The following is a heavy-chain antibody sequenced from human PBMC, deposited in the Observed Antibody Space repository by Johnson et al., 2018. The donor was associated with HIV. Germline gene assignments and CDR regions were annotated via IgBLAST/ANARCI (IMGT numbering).Heavy chain of an antibody. J-gene: IGHJ3*02. CDR1: GFTFSSYG. D-gene: IGHD6-6*01. V-gene: IGHV3-30*02. CDR3: ARDRGSSSLDAFDI. CDR2: IRYDGSDK. Sequence: QVQLVESGGGVVQPGGSLRLSCAASGFTFSSYGMHWVRQAPGKGLEWVAFIRYDGSDKYYADSVKCRFTISRDNSKNTLYLQMNSLRAEDTAVYYCARDRGSSSLDAFDIWGQGTMVTVSS.